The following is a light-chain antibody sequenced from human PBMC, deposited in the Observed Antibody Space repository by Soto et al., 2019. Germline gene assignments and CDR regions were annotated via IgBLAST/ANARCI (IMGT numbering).Light chain of an antibody. CDR2: GVS. Sequence: EIVLTQSPGTLSLSPGERATLSCRASQSVSSGSLAWYQQKPGQAPRLLIYGVSSRATGIPDRFSGSGSGTDFTLTISRVEPEDFAVYYCQQYASSMVTFGGGTKVEI. J-gene: IGKJ4*01. CDR3: QQYASSMVT. CDR1: QSVSSGS. V-gene: IGKV3-20*01.